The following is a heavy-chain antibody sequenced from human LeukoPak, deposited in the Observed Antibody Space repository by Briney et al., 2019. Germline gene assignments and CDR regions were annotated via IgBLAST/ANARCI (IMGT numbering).Heavy chain of an antibody. CDR1: GFTVSSNY. CDR2: IYNGGST. Sequence: GGSLRLSCAASGFTVSSNYMSWVRQAPGKGLEWVSVIYNGGSTYYADSVKGRFTISRDNSKNTLYLQMNSLRAEDTAVYYRARVGSGSAWSYWGQGTLVTVSS. V-gene: IGHV3-53*01. CDR3: ARVGSGSAWSY. J-gene: IGHJ4*02. D-gene: IGHD6-19*01.